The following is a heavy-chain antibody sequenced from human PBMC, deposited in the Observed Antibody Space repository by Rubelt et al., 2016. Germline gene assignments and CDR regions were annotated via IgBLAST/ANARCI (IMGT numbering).Heavy chain of an antibody. CDR1: GASISSSTTYY. J-gene: IGHJ6*02. CDR3: ARDIGVTGIHSYYYGMDV. Sequence: QLQLQESGPGLVKPSETLSLTCTVSGASISSSTTYYWGWIRQPPGKGLEWIGRIYYSGITYYNPSLKSRVTISVDTAKNQFSLKLSSVTAADTAVYYGARDIGVTGIHSYYYGMDVWGQGTTVTVSS. D-gene: IGHD1-20*01. CDR2: IYYSGIT. V-gene: IGHV4-39*07.